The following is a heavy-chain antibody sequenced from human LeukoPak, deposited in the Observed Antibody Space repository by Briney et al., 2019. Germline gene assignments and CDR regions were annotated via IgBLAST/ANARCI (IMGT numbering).Heavy chain of an antibody. CDR2: IYTSGST. Sequence: PSETLSLTCTVSGGSISSYYWSWIRQPAGKGLEWIGRIYTSGSTNYITSLKSRLTMSVDTPKNQFSLKLSSVTAADTAVYYCARGGFTPNPDWYYYMDVWGKGTTVTVSS. D-gene: IGHD3-9*01. J-gene: IGHJ6*03. V-gene: IGHV4-4*07. CDR1: GGSISSYY. CDR3: ARGGFTPNPDWYYYMDV.